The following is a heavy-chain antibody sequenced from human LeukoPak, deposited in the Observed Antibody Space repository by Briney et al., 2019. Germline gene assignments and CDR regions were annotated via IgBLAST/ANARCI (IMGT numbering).Heavy chain of an antibody. Sequence: SETLSLTCTVSGGSINSYWSWIRQPAGKGLEWIGRISGSGTITYNPALQSRFSISIDTSKNQFSLKLMSVTAADTAVYYCARDSGTTGGVKFDPWGQGTLVTVSS. J-gene: IGHJ5*02. CDR2: ISGSGTI. D-gene: IGHD3-16*01. CDR1: GGSINSY. CDR3: ARDSGTTGGVKFDP. V-gene: IGHV4-4*07.